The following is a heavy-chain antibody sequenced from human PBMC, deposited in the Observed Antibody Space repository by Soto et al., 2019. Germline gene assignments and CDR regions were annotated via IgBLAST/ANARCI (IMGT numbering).Heavy chain of an antibody. CDR1: GFTFSSYW. D-gene: IGHD2-2*01. CDR3: ARDLRAYCSSTSRYELGY. CDR2: INRDGSDT. J-gene: IGHJ1*01. V-gene: IGHV3-74*01. Sequence: EVQLVESGGGLVQPGGSLRLSCAASGFTFSSYWMHWVRQGPGKGLVWVSRINRDGSDTTYADSVKGRFTVSRDNAKDTLYLQMNSLRAEDTAVYYCARDLRAYCSSTSRYELGYWGQGTLVTVSS.